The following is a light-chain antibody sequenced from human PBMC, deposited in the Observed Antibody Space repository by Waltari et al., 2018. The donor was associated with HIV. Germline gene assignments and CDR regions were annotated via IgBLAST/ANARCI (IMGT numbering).Light chain of an antibody. V-gene: IGLV2-14*01. J-gene: IGLJ3*02. CDR3: RSFSNTNHVL. CDR1: SSDVGAYDY. Sequence: QSALTQPASVSGSPGQSITISCTGTSSDVGAYDYVSWYQQHPGKAPKLLIYEVDNRPSGVSDRFSGSKSGDTASLTISGLHVEDEADYYCRSFSNTNHVLFGGGTKLTVL. CDR2: EVD.